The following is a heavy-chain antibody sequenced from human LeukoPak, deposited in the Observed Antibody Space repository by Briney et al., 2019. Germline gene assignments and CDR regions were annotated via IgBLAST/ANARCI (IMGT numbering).Heavy chain of an antibody. Sequence: GGSLRLSCAASGFTFDDYGMSWVRQAPGKGLEWVSSISSSSSYIYYADSVKGRFTISRDNAKNSLYLQMNSLRAEDTAVYYCARDFKVATTYYYYYYYMDVWGKGTTVTVSS. D-gene: IGHD5-12*01. CDR2: ISSSSSYI. CDR1: GFTFDDYG. CDR3: ARDFKVATTYYYYYYYMDV. J-gene: IGHJ6*03. V-gene: IGHV3-21*01.